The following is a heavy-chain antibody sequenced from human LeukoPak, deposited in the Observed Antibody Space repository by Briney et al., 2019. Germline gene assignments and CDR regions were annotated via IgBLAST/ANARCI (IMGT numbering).Heavy chain of an antibody. CDR1: GGSVSSNNYY. J-gene: IGHJ5*02. CDR3: ARATPLYSSDWYVNWFDP. CDR2: IYYSGTT. D-gene: IGHD6-19*01. V-gene: IGHV4-61*01. Sequence: SETLSLTCTVSGGSVSSNNYYWSWIRQPPGKGLEYIGYIYYSGTTKYNPSLKRRVTISVDTSKNQFSLKLRSVTAADTAVYYCARATPLYSSDWYVNWFDPWGQGTLVTVSS.